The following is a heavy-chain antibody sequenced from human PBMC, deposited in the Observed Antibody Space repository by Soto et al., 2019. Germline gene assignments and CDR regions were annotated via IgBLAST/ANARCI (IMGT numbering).Heavy chain of an antibody. CDR3: GKEGDCRITSCRHPALWDSYYYGMDV. CDR2: ISYDGSNK. J-gene: IGHJ6*02. Sequence: GGSLRLSCAASGFTFSSYGMHWVRQAPGKGLEWVAVISYDGSNKYYADSVKGRFTISTDDSKSTLYLQMNSLRAEDTAVYYCGKEGDCRITSCRHPALWDSYYYGMDVWGQGATVTVSS. D-gene: IGHD2-2*01. CDR1: GFTFSSYG. V-gene: IGHV3-30*18.